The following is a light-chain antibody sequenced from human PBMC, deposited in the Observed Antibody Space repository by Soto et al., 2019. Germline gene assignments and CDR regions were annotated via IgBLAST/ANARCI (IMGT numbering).Light chain of an antibody. CDR2: DAS. J-gene: IGKJ4*01. CDR1: QSLSSSY. Sequence: VLTTSRVTVSLTQGERAALSEISCQSLSSSYLAWYQQKPGLAPRLLIYDASSRAPGIPDRFSGSGSGTDFTLTFSRLEPEDFAVYYCKVYGSLPLTFGGGSKVDVK. V-gene: IGKV3D-20*01. CDR3: KVYGSLPLT.